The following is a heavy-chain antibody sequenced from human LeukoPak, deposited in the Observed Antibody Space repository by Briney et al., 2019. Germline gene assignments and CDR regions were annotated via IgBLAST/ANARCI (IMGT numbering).Heavy chain of an antibody. D-gene: IGHD1-1*01. CDR1: GFTFDDYA. Sequence: GGSLRLSCAASGFTFDDYAMHWVRQAPGKGLEWVSGISWNSGSIGYADSVKGRFTISRDNSKDTLFLQMHSLRPGDTAVYFCAKGDNNWSHFDYWGQGTLVTVSS. V-gene: IGHV3-9*01. CDR3: AKGDNNWSHFDY. CDR2: ISWNSGSI. J-gene: IGHJ4*02.